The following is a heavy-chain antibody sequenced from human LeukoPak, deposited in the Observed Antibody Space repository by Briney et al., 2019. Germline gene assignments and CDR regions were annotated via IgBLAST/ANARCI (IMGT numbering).Heavy chain of an antibody. J-gene: IGHJ5*02. D-gene: IGHD3-3*01. CDR3: ARERHITIFGVVIRRWFDP. CDR2: MSPNSGNT. Sequence: ASVKVSCKASKYTFTNYDINWVRQATGHGLEWLGRMSPNSGNTGYAQKFQGRVAMTRNTSISTAYMELSSLRSEDTAVYYCARERHITIFGVVIRRWFDPWGQGTLVTVSS. V-gene: IGHV1-8*01. CDR1: KYTFTNYD.